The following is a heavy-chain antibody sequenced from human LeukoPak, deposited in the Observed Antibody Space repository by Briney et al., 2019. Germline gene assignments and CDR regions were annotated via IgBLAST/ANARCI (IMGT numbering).Heavy chain of an antibody. V-gene: IGHV4-59*01. J-gene: IGHJ4*02. CDR2: IYYSGST. CDR1: GGSISSYY. D-gene: IGHD1-26*01. Sequence: PETLSLTCTVSGGSISSYYWSWIRQPPGKGLEWIGYIYYSGSTNYNPSLKSRVTISVDTSKNQFSLKLSSVTAADTAVYYCARDGDSGSYYFDYWGQGTLVTVSS. CDR3: ARDGDSGSYYFDY.